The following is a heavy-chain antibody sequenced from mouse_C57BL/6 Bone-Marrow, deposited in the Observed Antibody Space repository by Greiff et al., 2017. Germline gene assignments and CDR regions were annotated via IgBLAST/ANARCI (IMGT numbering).Heavy chain of an antibody. J-gene: IGHJ4*01. CDR3: ARHDYPSYAMDY. D-gene: IGHD2-4*01. Sequence: EVKLVESGGGLVKPGGSLKLSCAASGFTFSDYGMHWVRQAPEKGLEWVAYISSGSSTIYYADTVKGRFTFSRDNAKNPLFLQMTSLRSEDTAMYYCARHDYPSYAMDYWGQGTSVTVSS. CDR1: GFTFSDYG. CDR2: ISSGSSTI. V-gene: IGHV5-17*01.